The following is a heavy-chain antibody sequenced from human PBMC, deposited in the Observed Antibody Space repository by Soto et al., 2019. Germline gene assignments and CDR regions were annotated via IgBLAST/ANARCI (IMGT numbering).Heavy chain of an antibody. V-gene: IGHV1-18*01. CDR1: GYTFTSYG. J-gene: IGHJ6*02. D-gene: IGHD3-10*01. CDR3: ARGLRELLWFGEFSTYYYYGMDV. CDR2: ISAYNGNT. Sequence: ASVKVSCKASGYTFTSYGISWVRQAPGQGLEWMGWISAYNGNTNYAQKLQGWVTMTRDTSISTAYMELSRLRSDDTAVYYCARGLRELLWFGEFSTYYYYGMDVWGQGTTVTVSS.